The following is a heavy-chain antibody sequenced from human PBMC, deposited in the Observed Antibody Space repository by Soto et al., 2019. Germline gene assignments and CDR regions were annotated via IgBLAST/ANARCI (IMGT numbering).Heavy chain of an antibody. CDR3: ATSSHNFDGSGYCFRDSDF. CDR1: GFTFGNYA. D-gene: IGHD3-9*01. CDR2: TSGDGSTT. V-gene: IGHV3-23*01. Sequence: WRSLRLSCAASGFTFGNYAMNWVRQAPGKGLECVSGTSGDGSTTKYADSGKGRLTISRANSKNIRYLQMNSLRVEDTAVYYCATSSHNFDGSGYCFRDSDFWGQGTLVAASS. J-gene: IGHJ4*02.